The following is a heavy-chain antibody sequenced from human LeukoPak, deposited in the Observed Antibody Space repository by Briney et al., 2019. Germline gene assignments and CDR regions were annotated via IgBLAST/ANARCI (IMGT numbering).Heavy chain of an antibody. V-gene: IGHV1-2*02. J-gene: IGHJ6*03. CDR2: INPNSGGT. CDR3: ARVTRDGLYYYYYMDV. D-gene: IGHD3/OR15-3a*01. CDR1: GYTFTGYY. Sequence: GASVKVSCKASGYTFTGYYMHWVRQAPGQGLEWMGWINPNSGGTNYAQKFQGRVTMTRDTSISTAYMELSRLRSDDTAVYYCARVTRDGLYYYYYMDVWGKGTTVTVSS.